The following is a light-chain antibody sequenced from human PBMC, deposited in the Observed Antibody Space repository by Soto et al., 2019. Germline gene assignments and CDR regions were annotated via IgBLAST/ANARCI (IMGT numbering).Light chain of an antibody. V-gene: IGKV3-11*01. CDR1: QSVSSY. CDR3: QQRGNWPRT. Sequence: EIVLTQSPATLSLSPGERATLSCRASQSVSSYLAWYQQKPGQAPRLLIYDASNRATGIPARFRGSGSGTDFTLPISSLEPEDFAVYYCQQRGNWPRTFGQGTKVEIK. CDR2: DAS. J-gene: IGKJ1*01.